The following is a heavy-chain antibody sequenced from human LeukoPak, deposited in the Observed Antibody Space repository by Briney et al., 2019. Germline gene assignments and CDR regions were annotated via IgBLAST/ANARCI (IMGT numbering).Heavy chain of an antibody. CDR2: ISSSSSTI. D-gene: IGHD6-19*01. V-gene: IGHV3-48*04. J-gene: IGHJ4*02. Sequence: PGGSLRLSCAASGFTFSSYGMTWVRQAPGKGLEWVSYISSSSSTIYYADSVKGRFTISRDNAKNTLYLQMNSLRAEDTAVYYCARDPPGIAVADLFDYWAREPWSPSPQ. CDR3: ARDPPGIAVADLFDY. CDR1: GFTFSSYG.